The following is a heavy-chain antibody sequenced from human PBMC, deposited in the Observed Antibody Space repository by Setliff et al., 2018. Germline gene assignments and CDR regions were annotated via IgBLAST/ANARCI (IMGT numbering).Heavy chain of an antibody. CDR3: ARGRHPPWSGYPYYYMDV. Sequence: ASVKVSCKASGVTFSSYAISWVRQAPGQGLEWMGRIIPIFGTANYAQKFQGRVTITADKSTSTAYMELSSLRSEDTAVYYCARGRHPPWSGYPYYYMDVWGKGTTVTVSS. CDR1: GVTFSSYA. V-gene: IGHV1-69*06. J-gene: IGHJ6*03. D-gene: IGHD3-3*01. CDR2: IIPIFGTA.